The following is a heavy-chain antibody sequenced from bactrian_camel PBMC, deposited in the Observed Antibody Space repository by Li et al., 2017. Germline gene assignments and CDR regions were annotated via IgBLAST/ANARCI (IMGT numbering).Heavy chain of an antibody. CDR3: AADTEGDWGLVGSDFRY. Sequence: HVQLVESGGGSVQAGGSLRLSCTASGAIPTKYTYCMAWFRQAPGKEREGIAVLDTHGDIEYADSVKGRFFISKDNAKNVRYLQMNDLKPEDTGVYYCAADTEGDWGLVGSDFRYWGRGTQVTVS. D-gene: IGHD7*01. V-gene: IGHV3S54*01. CDR1: GAIPTKYTYC. CDR2: LDTHGDI. J-gene: IGHJ6*01.